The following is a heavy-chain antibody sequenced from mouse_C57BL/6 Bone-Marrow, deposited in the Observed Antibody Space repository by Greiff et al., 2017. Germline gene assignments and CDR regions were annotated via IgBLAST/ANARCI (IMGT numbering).Heavy chain of an antibody. V-gene: IGHV2-6*01. J-gene: IGHJ3*01. CDR3: ASGWLLAY. D-gene: IGHD2-3*01. CDR1: GFSLTSYG. Sequence: VKLVESGPGLVAPSQSLSITCTVSGFSLTSYGVDWVRQSPGKGLEWLGVIWGVGSTNYNSARKSRLSISKDNSKSQVFLKMNSLQTDDTAMYYCASGWLLAYWGQGTLVTVSA. CDR2: IWGVGST.